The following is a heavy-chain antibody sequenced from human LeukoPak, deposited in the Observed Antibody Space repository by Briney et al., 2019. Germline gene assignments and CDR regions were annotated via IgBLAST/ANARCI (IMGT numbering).Heavy chain of an antibody. Sequence: PSETLSLTCTVSGGSISSSSYYWGWIRQPPGKGLEWIGSIYYSGSTYYNPSLKSRVTISVDTSKNQSSLKLSSVTAADTAVYYCARRPVLLWFGELLGYFDYWGQGTLVTVSS. J-gene: IGHJ4*02. CDR2: IYYSGST. CDR1: GGSISSSSYY. V-gene: IGHV4-39*01. CDR3: ARRPVLLWFGELLGYFDY. D-gene: IGHD3-10*01.